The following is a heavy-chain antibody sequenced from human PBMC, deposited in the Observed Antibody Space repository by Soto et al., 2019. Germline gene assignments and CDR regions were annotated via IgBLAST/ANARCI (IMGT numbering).Heavy chain of an antibody. V-gene: IGHV5-10-1*01. CDR1: GYSFTAYW. CDR2: IDPSDSYV. D-gene: IGHD2-2*01. J-gene: IGHJ4*02. CDR3: TRRASSSFYHFDF. Sequence: GESLKISCQASGYSFTAYWITWVRQVPGKGLEWMATIDPSDSYVDYSPSFRGHVTFSVDRSITTVYLQWNSLKASDSAMYFCTRRASSSFYHFDFWGQGALVTVS.